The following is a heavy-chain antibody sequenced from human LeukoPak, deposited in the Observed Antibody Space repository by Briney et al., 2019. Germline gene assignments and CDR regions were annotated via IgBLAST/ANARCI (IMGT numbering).Heavy chain of an antibody. CDR1: GFTFSRHG. D-gene: IGHD3-9*01. V-gene: IGHV3-23*01. Sequence: GGSLRLSCAASGFTFSRHGINWVRQAPGKGLEWVSGISPSGSISYYADSVKGRFTISRDNSKNTVSLQMNSLRAEDTALYYCARDLDWGAFDAWGQGTLVTVSS. CDR3: ARDLDWGAFDA. J-gene: IGHJ5*02. CDR2: ISPSGSIS.